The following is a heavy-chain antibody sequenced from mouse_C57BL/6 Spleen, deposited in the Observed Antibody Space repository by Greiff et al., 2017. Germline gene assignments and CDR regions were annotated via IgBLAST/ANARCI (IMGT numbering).Heavy chain of an antibody. D-gene: IGHD2-12*01. J-gene: IGHJ2*01. CDR3: AYESY. CDR2: ISYDGSN. CDR1: GYSITSGYY. V-gene: IGHV3-6*01. Sequence: DVKLQESGPGLVKPSQSLSLTCSVTGYSITSGYYWNWIRQFPGNKLEWMGYISYDGSNNYNPSLKNRISITRDTSKNQFFLKLNSVTTEDTATYYCAYESYWGQGTTLTVSS.